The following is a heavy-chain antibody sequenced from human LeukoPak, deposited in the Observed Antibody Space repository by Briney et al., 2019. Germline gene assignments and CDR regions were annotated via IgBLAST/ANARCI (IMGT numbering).Heavy chain of an antibody. V-gene: IGHV3-74*01. J-gene: IGHJ4*02. CDR1: GFTFSIYW. CDR3: ARDSSGGGGY. D-gene: IGHD6-19*01. Sequence: PGGSLRPSCAASGFTFSIYWMHWVRHAPGKGLVWVSRINSDGSSTTYADSVKGRFTISRDNAKNTLYLQMNSLRAEDTAVYYCARDSSGGGGYWGQGTLVTVSS. CDR2: INSDGSST.